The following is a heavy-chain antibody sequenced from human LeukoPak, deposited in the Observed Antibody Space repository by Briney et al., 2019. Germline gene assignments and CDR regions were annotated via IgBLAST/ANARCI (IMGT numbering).Heavy chain of an antibody. Sequence: SETLSLTCTVSGGSISSYYWSWIRQPPGKGLEWIGYIYYSGSTNYNPSLKSRVTISVDTSKNQFSLKLSSVTAADTAVYYCAREGSYNAFDIWGQGTMVTVSS. D-gene: IGHD1-26*01. J-gene: IGHJ3*02. CDR2: IYYSGST. CDR1: GGSISSYY. V-gene: IGHV4-59*01. CDR3: AREGSYNAFDI.